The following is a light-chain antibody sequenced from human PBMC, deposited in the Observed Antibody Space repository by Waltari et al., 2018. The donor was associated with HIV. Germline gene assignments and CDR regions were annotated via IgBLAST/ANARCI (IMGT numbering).Light chain of an antibody. CDR2: GNS. CDR3: QSYDSSLSGLYV. V-gene: IGLV1-40*01. CDR1: SSNTGAGYD. J-gene: IGLJ1*01. Sequence: QSVLTQPPSVSGAPGPRVTIPCPGSSSNTGAGYDVPWYQQLPGTAPKLLIYGNSNRPSGVPDRFSGSKSGTSASLAITGLQAEDEADYYCQSYDSSLSGLYVFGTGTKVTVL.